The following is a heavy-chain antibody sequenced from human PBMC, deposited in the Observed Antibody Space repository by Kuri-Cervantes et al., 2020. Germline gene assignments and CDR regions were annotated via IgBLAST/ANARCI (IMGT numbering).Heavy chain of an antibody. J-gene: IGHJ6*02. CDR3: ARTSAAADYYYYYYGMDV. Sequence: GESLKISCAASGFTFSSYEMNWVRQAPGKGLEWVSYISSSGSTIYYADSVKGRFTISRDNAKNSLYLQMNSLRAEDTAVYYCARTSAAADYYYYYYGMDVWGQGTTVTVSS. CDR2: ISSSGSTI. CDR1: GFTFSSYE. D-gene: IGHD6-13*01. V-gene: IGHV3-48*03.